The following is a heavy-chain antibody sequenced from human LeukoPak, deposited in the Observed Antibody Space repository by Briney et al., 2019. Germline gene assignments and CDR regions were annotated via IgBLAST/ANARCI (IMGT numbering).Heavy chain of an antibody. Sequence: GGSLRLSCAASGFTFSSYSMNWVRQAPGHGLEWVSSISSSSSYIYYADSVKGRFTISRDNAKNSLYLQMNSLRAEDTAVYYCARFVGGELGTDYWGQGTLVTVSS. V-gene: IGHV3-21*01. D-gene: IGHD7-27*01. CDR3: ARFVGGELGTDY. J-gene: IGHJ4*02. CDR1: GFTFSSYS. CDR2: ISSSSSYI.